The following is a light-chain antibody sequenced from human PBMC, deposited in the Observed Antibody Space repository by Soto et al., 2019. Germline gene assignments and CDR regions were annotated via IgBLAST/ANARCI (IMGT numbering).Light chain of an antibody. CDR3: CSYTSSNTRV. Sequence: QSVLTQPASVSGSPGQSITISCTGTSSDVGGYNYVSWYQQHPGKAPKLMIYEVSNRPSGVSNRFSGSKSGNTASLTISGLQAEDEAAYYCCSYTSSNTRVFGGGTKLTVL. CDR2: EVS. V-gene: IGLV2-14*01. J-gene: IGLJ2*01. CDR1: SSDVGGYNY.